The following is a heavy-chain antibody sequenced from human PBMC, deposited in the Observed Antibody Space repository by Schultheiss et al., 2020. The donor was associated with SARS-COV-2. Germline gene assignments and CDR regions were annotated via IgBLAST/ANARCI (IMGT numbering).Heavy chain of an antibody. CDR3: ARGGGRDGYMYY. Sequence: GGSLRLSCAASGFTFSNAWMNWVRQAPGKGLEWVSAISGSGGSTYYADSVKGRFTISRDNAKNSVYLQMNSLRAEDTAVYYCARGGGRDGYMYYWGQGTLVTVSS. J-gene: IGHJ4*02. CDR1: GFTFSNAW. CDR2: ISGSGGST. V-gene: IGHV3-21*01. D-gene: IGHD5-24*01.